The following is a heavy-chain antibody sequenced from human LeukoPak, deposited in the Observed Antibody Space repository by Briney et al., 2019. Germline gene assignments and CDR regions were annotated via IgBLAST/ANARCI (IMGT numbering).Heavy chain of an antibody. Sequence: GGSLRLSCAASGFTFSSYEMNWVRQAPGKGLEWVSYISSSGSTIYYADSVKGRFTISRDNAKNSLYLQMNSLRAKDTAVYYCARDYCSGGSCYSDYWGQGTLVTVSS. D-gene: IGHD2-15*01. J-gene: IGHJ4*02. CDR1: GFTFSSYE. CDR3: ARDYCSGGSCYSDY. CDR2: ISSSGSTI. V-gene: IGHV3-48*03.